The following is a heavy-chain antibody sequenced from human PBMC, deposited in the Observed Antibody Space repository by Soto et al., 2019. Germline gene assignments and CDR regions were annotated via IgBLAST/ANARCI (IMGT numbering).Heavy chain of an antibody. J-gene: IGHJ4*02. CDR3: SRGILV. CDR1: GGSINSGGYC. D-gene: IGHD5-18*01. CDR2: IAYGGST. Sequence: QVQLQESGPGLLKPSQTLSLTCTVSGGSINSGGYCWSWIRQHPGKGLDWIGCIAYGGSTSYNPSLKSSVTISVDTSKNQFSLKLTSVTAADTAVYYCSRGILVWGQGALITVSS. V-gene: IGHV4-31*03.